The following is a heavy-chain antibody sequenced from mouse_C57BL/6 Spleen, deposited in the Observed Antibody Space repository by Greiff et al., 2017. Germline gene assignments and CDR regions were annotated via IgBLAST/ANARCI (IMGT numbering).Heavy chain of an antibody. CDR2: IDPSDSYT. CDR1: GYTFTSYW. Sequence: QVQLQQPGAELVRPGTSVKLSCKASGYTFTSYWMHWVKQRPGQGLEWIGVIDPSDSYTNYNQKFKGKATLTVDTSSSTAYMQLSSLTSEDSAVYYCARCDYDDYFDYWGQGTSLTVSS. D-gene: IGHD2-4*01. V-gene: IGHV1-59*01. CDR3: ARCDYDDYFDY. J-gene: IGHJ2*02.